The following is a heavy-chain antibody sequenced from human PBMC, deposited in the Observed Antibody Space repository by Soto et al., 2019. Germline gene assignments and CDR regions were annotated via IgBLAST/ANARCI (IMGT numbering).Heavy chain of an antibody. J-gene: IGHJ4*02. D-gene: IGHD2-2*02. CDR1: GFTFSRHA. V-gene: IGHV3-23*01. Sequence: PGGSLRLSCAASGFTFSRHAMSWVRQAPGKGLEWVSSVSGSGGSTNYAGSVKGRFTISRDNSKNTMYLQMNSLRAEDTAIYYCATYTQLLYPVFDYWGQGILVTVSS. CDR3: ATYTQLLYPVFDY. CDR2: VSGSGGST.